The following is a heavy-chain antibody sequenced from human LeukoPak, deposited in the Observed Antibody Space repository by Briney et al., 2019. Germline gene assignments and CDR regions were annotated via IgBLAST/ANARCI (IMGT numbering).Heavy chain of an antibody. CDR1: GFSFSSYA. D-gene: IGHD6-6*01. CDR3: AKEYTPSSPLGELDS. Sequence: GWSLRLSCPVSGFSFSSYAMHWLRQAPAKGLEGVAVIRHDETNEYYANSVQGRFTISRDTTKSTLYLQKNSLRAEDTAVYYWAKEYTPSSPLGELDSWGQGTLVTVSS. CDR2: IRHDETNE. V-gene: IGHV3-33*06. J-gene: IGHJ4*02.